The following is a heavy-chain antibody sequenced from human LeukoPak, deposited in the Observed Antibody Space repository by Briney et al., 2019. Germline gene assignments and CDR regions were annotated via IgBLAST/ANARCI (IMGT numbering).Heavy chain of an antibody. CDR2: INPSGGST. J-gene: IGHJ4*02. Sequence: ASVKVSCKASGYTFTSYYMHWVRQAPGQGLEWMGIINPSGGSTSYAQKFQGRVTMTRDTPTSTVYMELSSLRSEDTAVYYCARAGGSYYEPPPALDYWGQGTLVTVSS. V-gene: IGHV1-46*01. CDR3: ARAGGSYYEPPPALDY. CDR1: GYTFTSYY. D-gene: IGHD1-26*01.